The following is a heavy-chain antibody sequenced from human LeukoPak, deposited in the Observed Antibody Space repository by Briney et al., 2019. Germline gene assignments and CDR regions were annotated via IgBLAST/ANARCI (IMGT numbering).Heavy chain of an antibody. CDR2: IYYSGST. D-gene: IGHD5-18*01. CDR1: GGSISSSSYY. Sequence: PSETLSLTCTVSGGSISSSSYYWGWIRQPPGKGLEWIGSIYYSGSTYYNPSLKSRVTISVDTSKNQFSLKLSSVTAADTAVYYCARDPNTARAFDIWGQGTMVTVSS. J-gene: IGHJ3*02. CDR3: ARDPNTARAFDI. V-gene: IGHV4-39*07.